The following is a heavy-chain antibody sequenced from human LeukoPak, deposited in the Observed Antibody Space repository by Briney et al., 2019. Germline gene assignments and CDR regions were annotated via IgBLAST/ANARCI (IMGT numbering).Heavy chain of an antibody. CDR2: IYYSGST. CDR3: ARAQQQLGGGRWFDP. D-gene: IGHD6-13*01. Sequence: PSETLSLTCTISGGSISSYYWTWIRPPAGKGLEWIGYIYYSGSTNYNPSLKSRVTISVDTSKNQFSLKLSSVTAADTAVYYCARAQQQLGGGRWFDPWGQGTLVTVSS. CDR1: GGSISSYY. V-gene: IGHV4-59*01. J-gene: IGHJ5*02.